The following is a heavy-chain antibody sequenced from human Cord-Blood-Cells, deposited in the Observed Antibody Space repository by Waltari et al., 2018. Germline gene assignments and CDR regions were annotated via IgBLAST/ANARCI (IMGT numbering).Heavy chain of an antibody. Sequence: QVQLQQWGAGLLKPSETLSLTCAVYGGSFSGYYWSWIRQPPGKGLEWIGEINHSGSTNYNPSLKSRVTISVDTSKNQFSLKLSSVTAADTAVYYCARAKARQGAFDIWGQGTMVTVSS. CDR3: ARAKARQGAFDI. CDR1: GGSFSGYY. CDR2: INHSGST. V-gene: IGHV4-34*01. D-gene: IGHD6-6*01. J-gene: IGHJ3*02.